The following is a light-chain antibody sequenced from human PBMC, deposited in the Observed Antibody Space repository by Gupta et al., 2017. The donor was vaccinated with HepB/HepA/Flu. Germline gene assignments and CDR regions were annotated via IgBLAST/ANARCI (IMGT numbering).Light chain of an antibody. CDR2: AAS. Sequence: DIQMTQSPSSLSASVGDRVTITCRASQGISNYLAWYQQKPGKVPKLLIYAASTLQSGVPSRFSGSGSGTDFTLTISSLQPEDVATYYCQKYDSGHQFGHGTKVDIK. CDR3: QKYDSGHQ. J-gene: IGKJ3*01. V-gene: IGKV1-27*01. CDR1: QGISNY.